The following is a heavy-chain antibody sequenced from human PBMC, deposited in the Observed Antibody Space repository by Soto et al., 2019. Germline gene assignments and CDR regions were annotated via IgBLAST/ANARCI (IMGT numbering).Heavy chain of an antibody. D-gene: IGHD2-2*01. CDR1: GFAFNTYE. J-gene: IGHJ6*02. V-gene: IGHV3-48*03. Sequence: PGGSLRLSCTASGFAFNTYEINWVRQAPGKGLEWVSYISSSGSTIYYVDSVKGRFTISRDNAQNSLFLQMNDLRAEDTAVYYWAREGGSTTKYGMDGWGQGTTVTLSS. CDR2: ISSSGSTI. CDR3: AREGGSTTKYGMDG.